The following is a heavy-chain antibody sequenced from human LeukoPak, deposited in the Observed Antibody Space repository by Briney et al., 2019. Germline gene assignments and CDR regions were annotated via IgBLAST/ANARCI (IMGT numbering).Heavy chain of an antibody. J-gene: IGHJ4*02. Sequence: PGRSLRLSCAAPGLTFSSYGMHWVRQAPGKGLEWVAGTLYDGSNKYYADSVKGRFTISRDNSKNKLYLQMSSLRPEDTAVYYCASGGYTSSWYVVDYWGQGTLVTVSS. CDR2: TLYDGSNK. CDR1: GLTFSSYG. D-gene: IGHD6-13*01. V-gene: IGHV3-30*03. CDR3: ASGGYTSSWYVVDY.